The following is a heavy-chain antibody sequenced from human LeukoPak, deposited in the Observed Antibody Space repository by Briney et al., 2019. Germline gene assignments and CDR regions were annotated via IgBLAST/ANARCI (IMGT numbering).Heavy chain of an antibody. CDR2: IKQDGSEK. Sequence: GGSLRLSCAASGFTFSSYWMSRVRQAPGKGLEWVANIKQDGSEKYYVDSVKGRFTISRDNAKSSLYLQMNSLRDEDTAVYYCARGIVYFDPWGQGTLVTVSS. J-gene: IGHJ5*02. D-gene: IGHD2-15*01. CDR1: GFTFSSYW. V-gene: IGHV3-7*01. CDR3: ARGIVYFDP.